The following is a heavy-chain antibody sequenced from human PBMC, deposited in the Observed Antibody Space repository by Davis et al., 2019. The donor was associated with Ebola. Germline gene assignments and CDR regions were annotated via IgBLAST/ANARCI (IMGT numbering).Heavy chain of an antibody. V-gene: IGHV3-30*04. CDR2: ISYDGSNK. Sequence: GGSLRLSCAASGFTFSSYAMHWVRQAPGKGLEWVAAISYDGSNKYYADSVKGRFTISRDNSKNTLYLQMSSLRAEDTAVYYCARDLPGGDWYFDLWGRGTLVTVSS. D-gene: IGHD1-14*01. CDR1: GFTFSSYA. J-gene: IGHJ2*01. CDR3: ARDLPGGDWYFDL.